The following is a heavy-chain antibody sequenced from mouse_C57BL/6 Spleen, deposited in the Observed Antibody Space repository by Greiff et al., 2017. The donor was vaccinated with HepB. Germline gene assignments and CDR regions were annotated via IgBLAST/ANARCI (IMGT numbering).Heavy chain of an antibody. CDR2: IDPSDSET. Sequence: QVQLKESGAELVRPGSSVKLSCKASGYTFTSYWMHWVKQRPIQGLEWIGNIDPSDSETHYNQKFKDKATLTVDKSSSTAYMQLSSLTSEDSAVYYCARFGYDGAWFAYWGQGTLVTVSA. V-gene: IGHV1-52*01. J-gene: IGHJ3*01. CDR3: ARFGYDGAWFAY. CDR1: GYTFTSYW. D-gene: IGHD2-2*01.